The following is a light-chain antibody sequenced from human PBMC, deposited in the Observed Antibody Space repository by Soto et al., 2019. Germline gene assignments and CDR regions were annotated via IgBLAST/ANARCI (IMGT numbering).Light chain of an antibody. V-gene: IGLV2-8*01. Sequence: QSALTQPPSASGSPGQSVTISCTGTSSDVGGYNYVSWYQQHPGKAPKLMIYDVSKRPSGVPDRFSGSKSGNTASLTVSGLQAKDEADYYCSSYAGSNNYVFGTGTKLTVL. CDR1: SSDVGGYNY. J-gene: IGLJ1*01. CDR2: DVS. CDR3: SSYAGSNNYV.